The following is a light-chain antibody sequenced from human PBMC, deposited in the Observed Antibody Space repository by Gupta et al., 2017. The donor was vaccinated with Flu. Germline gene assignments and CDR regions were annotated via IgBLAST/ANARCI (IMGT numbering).Light chain of an antibody. CDR2: KAS. Sequence: SPSTLSASVGDRVTITCRASQSISSWLAWYQQKPGKAPKLLIYKASSLESGVPSRFSGSGSGTEFTLTISSLQPDDFATYYCQQYNSYSAFGQGTKVEIK. CDR3: QQYNSYSA. CDR1: QSISSW. V-gene: IGKV1-5*03. J-gene: IGKJ1*01.